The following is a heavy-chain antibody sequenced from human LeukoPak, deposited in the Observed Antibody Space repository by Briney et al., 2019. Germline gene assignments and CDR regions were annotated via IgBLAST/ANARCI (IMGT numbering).Heavy chain of an antibody. CDR3: ARVTGAVPPS. Sequence: SETLSLTRTVSGGSISSYYWSWIRQPPGKGLEWIGYIYYSGSTNYNPSLKSRVTISVDTSKNQFSLKLSSVTAADTAVYYCARVTGAVPPSWGQGTLVTVSS. CDR2: IYYSGST. CDR1: GGSISSYY. J-gene: IGHJ4*02. V-gene: IGHV4-59*08. D-gene: IGHD6-19*01.